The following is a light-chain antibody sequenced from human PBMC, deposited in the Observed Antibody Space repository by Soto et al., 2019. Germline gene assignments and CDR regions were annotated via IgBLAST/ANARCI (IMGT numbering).Light chain of an antibody. Sequence: DIQLTQSPSFLSESVGDRVTITCRASQGINNFLGWYQQKPGKGPKLLIYAASALQSGIPSRFSGSGSGTEFTLTITSLQPEDFATYFCQQLNSFPITFGQGTRLEI. V-gene: IGKV1-9*01. CDR2: AAS. CDR1: QGINNF. CDR3: QQLNSFPIT. J-gene: IGKJ5*01.